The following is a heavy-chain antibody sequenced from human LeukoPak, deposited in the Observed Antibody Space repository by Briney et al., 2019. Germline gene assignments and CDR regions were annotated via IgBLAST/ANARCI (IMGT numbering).Heavy chain of an antibody. V-gene: IGHV4-34*01. D-gene: IGHD3-3*01. CDR2: INHSGST. CDR3: ARDSLYYDFWSGYYRSYYFDY. CDR1: GGSFSGYY. J-gene: IGHJ4*02. Sequence: SETLSLTCAVYGGSFSGYYWSWIRQPPGKGLEWIGEINHSGSTNYNPSLKSRVTISVDTSKNQFSLKLSSVTAADTAVYYCARDSLYYDFWSGYYRSYYFDYWGQGTPVTVSS.